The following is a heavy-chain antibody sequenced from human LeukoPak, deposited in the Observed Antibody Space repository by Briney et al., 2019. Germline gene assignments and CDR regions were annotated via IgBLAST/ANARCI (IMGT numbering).Heavy chain of an antibody. CDR2: IYAGGTT. D-gene: IGHD3-10*01. Sequence: PGGSLRLSCAASGFTVTNNYMSWVRQAPGEGLEWVSVIYAGGTTSYADSVKGRFTISRDSSKNTLYLQMNSLRAEDTAVYYCAREGYASGTRYGMDVWGQGTTVTVSS. V-gene: IGHV3-66*01. CDR3: AREGYASGTRYGMDV. CDR1: GFTVTNNY. J-gene: IGHJ6*02.